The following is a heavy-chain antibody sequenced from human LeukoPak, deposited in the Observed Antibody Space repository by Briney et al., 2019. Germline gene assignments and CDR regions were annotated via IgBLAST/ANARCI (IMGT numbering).Heavy chain of an antibody. CDR2: IYHSGST. CDR3: ARAAVGELQGY. D-gene: IGHD1-26*01. J-gene: IGHJ4*02. Sequence: PSETLSLTCTVSGYSISSGYYWGWIRQPPGKGLEWIGSIYHSGSTYYNPSLKSRVTISVDTSKNQFSLKLSSVTAADTAVYYCARAAVGELQGYWGQGTLVTVSS. V-gene: IGHV4-38-2*02. CDR1: GYSISSGYY.